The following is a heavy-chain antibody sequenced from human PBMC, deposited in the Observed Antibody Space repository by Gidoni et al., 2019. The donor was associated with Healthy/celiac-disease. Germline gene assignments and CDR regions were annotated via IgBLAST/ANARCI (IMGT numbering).Heavy chain of an antibody. CDR1: GGSISSSSYY. V-gene: IGHV4-39*01. CDR2: IYYSGST. Sequence: QLQLQESGPGLVKPSETLSLTCTVSGGSISSSSYYWCGIRPPPGKGLEWIGSIYYSGSTYYNPSLKCRVTISVDTSKNQFSLKLSSVTAADTAVYYCASSKRKGQWLVLPIDYWGQGTLVTVSS. J-gene: IGHJ4*02. CDR3: ASSKRKGQWLVLPIDY. D-gene: IGHD6-19*01.